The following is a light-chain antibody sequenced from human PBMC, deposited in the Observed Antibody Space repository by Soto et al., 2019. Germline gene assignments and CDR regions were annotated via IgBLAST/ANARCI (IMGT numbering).Light chain of an antibody. CDR1: QSVFYTPNNRNY. CDR2: WAS. J-gene: IGKJ2*01. Sequence: DIVMTQSPDSLSVSLGERATINCRSSQSVFYTPNNRNYLGWYQQRPGQPPKLLIYWASIRESGVPDRFSGSASGTDFTLTIDSLQAEDVAVYFCHQYYRSPYTFGQGTKLEIK. CDR3: HQYYRSPYT. V-gene: IGKV4-1*01.